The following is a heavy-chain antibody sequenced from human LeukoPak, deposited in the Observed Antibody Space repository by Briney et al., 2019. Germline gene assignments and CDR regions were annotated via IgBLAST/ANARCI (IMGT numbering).Heavy chain of an antibody. Sequence: GGSLRLSCAASGFTVSSNYMSWVRQAPGKGLEWVSVIYSGGSTYYADSVKGRFTISRDNSKNTRYLQMNSLRAEDTAVYYCARETRRDGYNEWGQGTLVTVSS. CDR1: GFTVSSNY. D-gene: IGHD5-24*01. CDR3: ARETRRDGYNE. CDR2: IYSGGST. J-gene: IGHJ4*02. V-gene: IGHV3-53*01.